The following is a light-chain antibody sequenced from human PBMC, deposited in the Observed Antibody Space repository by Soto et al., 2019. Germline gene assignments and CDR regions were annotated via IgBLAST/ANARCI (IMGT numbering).Light chain of an antibody. CDR3: QQYDELPYT. CDR1: QTISSW. Sequence: DIPMTQSPSTLSGSVGDRVTITCRASQTISSWLAWYQHKPGKPPKLLISDASNLEPGVSSSFSGSGSGTYFTFTISGLQPGDRATYFCQQYDELPYTFGGGTRLE. V-gene: IGKV1-33*01. J-gene: IGKJ2*01. CDR2: DAS.